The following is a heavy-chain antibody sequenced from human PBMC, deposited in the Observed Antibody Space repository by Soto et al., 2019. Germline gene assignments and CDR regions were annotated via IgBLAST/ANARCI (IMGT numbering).Heavy chain of an antibody. CDR3: ARAQFYSGSGNYNNLMFDA. D-gene: IGHD3-10*01. V-gene: IGHV4-30-2*01. Sequence: PSETLSLTCAVPGGSIGVVGYSWSCIRQPPGGGLEWIGYMYHSGTFLKSPSLKTRLTMSLDMSKNQFSLTLNSMTAADTAVYYCARAQFYSGSGNYNNLMFDAWGQGALVTVSS. J-gene: IGHJ5*02. CDR2: MYHSGTF. CDR1: GGSIGVVGYS.